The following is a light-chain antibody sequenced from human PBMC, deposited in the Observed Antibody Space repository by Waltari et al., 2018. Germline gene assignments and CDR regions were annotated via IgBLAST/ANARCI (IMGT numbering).Light chain of an antibody. Sequence: QSVLTQPPSASGTPGQRVTISCSGSSSTIGDNYVYWYQHLPGTAPKLLIFSNTQRPSGVRDRFSGSKSGTSASLAISGLRSEDEGDYYCAAWDDTLSHWVFGGGTKLTVL. V-gene: IGLV1-47*01. J-gene: IGLJ3*02. CDR3: AAWDDTLSHWV. CDR2: SNT. CDR1: SSTIGDNY.